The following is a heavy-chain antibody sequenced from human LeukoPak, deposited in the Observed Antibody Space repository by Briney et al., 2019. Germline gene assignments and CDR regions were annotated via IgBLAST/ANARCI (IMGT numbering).Heavy chain of an antibody. CDR3: ARTHSDSSGYYYFDY. D-gene: IGHD3-22*01. Sequence: ASVKVSCKASGYTFTGYYMHWVRQAPGQGLQWMGWINPNSGGTNYAQRFQGRVTMTRDTSISTAYMELTSLRSDDTAVYYCARTHSDSSGYYYFDYWGQGTLVTVSS. CDR1: GYTFTGYY. J-gene: IGHJ4*02. V-gene: IGHV1-2*02. CDR2: INPNSGGT.